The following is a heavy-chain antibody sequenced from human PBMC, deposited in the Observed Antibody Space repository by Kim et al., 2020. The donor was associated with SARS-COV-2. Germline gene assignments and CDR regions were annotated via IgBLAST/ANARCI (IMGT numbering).Heavy chain of an antibody. CDR3: AKERNTGYSRGWTYYYYGMDX. J-gene: IGHJ6*02. V-gene: IGHV3-30*18. D-gene: IGHD6-19*01. CDR1: GFTFSRYG. Sequence: GGSLRLSCAASGFTFSRYGMHWVRQAPGKGLEWVAVISYDGSNKNYEDSVKGRFTISRDKSKNTVHLQMNSLRAEDTAVYYCAKERNTGYSRGWTYYYYGMDXWGQGATVTVSS. CDR2: ISYDGSNK.